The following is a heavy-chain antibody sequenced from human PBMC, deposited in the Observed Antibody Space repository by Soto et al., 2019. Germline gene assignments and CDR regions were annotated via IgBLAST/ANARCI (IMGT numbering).Heavy chain of an antibody. CDR3: ARGVGANFDY. CDR2: INHSGST. V-gene: IGHV4-34*01. Sequence: SETLSLTXAVYGGSFSGYSWSWIRQPPGKGLEWIGEINHSGSTNYNPSLKSRVTISVDTSKNQFSLKLSSVTAADTAVYYCARGVGANFDYWGQGTLVTVSS. CDR1: GGSFSGYS. D-gene: IGHD1-26*01. J-gene: IGHJ4*02.